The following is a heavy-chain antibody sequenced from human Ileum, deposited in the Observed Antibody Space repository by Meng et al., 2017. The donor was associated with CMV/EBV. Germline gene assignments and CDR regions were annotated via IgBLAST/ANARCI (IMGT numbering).Heavy chain of an antibody. CDR2: ISAYKGNT. D-gene: IGHD3-10*01. CDR1: GYTFTSYG. J-gene: IGHJ4*02. V-gene: IGHV1-18*01. CDR3: ARHSMVRGVISLGY. Sequence: ASVKVSCKASGYTFTSYGISWVRQAPGQGLEWMGWISAYKGNTNYAQKLQGRVNMTTDTSTSTAYMELRSLSSDDTAVYYCARHSMVRGVISLGYWGQGTLVTVSS.